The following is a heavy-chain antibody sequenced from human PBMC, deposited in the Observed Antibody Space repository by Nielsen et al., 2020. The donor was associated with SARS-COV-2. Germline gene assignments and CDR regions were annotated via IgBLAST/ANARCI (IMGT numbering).Heavy chain of an antibody. D-gene: IGHD3-3*01. CDR3: ARDLVSTIFGVVSYYYYYGMDV. J-gene: IGHJ6*02. CDR2: ISSSSSYT. Sequence: WIRQPPGKGLEWVSYISSSSSYTNYADSVKGRFTISRDNAKNSLYLQMNSLRAEDTAVYYCARDLVSTIFGVVSYYYYYGMDVWGQGTTVTVSS. V-gene: IGHV3-11*06.